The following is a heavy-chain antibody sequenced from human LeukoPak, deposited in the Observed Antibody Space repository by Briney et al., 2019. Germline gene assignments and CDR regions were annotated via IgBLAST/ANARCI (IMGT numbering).Heavy chain of an antibody. D-gene: IGHD6-19*01. CDR2: ISSSSSYI. CDR3: ARERYSSGWNPDDFDY. CDR1: GFTFSSYS. J-gene: IGHJ4*02. V-gene: IGHV3-21*01. Sequence: SGGSLRLSCAASGFTFSSYSMNWVRQAPGKGLEWVSSISSSSSYIYYADSVKGRFTISRDNAKNSLYLQMNSLRAEDTAVYYCARERYSSGWNPDDFDYWGQGTLVTVSS.